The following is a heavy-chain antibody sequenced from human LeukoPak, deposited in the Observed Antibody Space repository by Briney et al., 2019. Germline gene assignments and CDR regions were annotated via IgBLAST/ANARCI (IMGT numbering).Heavy chain of an antibody. D-gene: IGHD3-9*01. Sequence: SETLSLTCTVSGGSISSYYWSWIRQPAGKGLEWIGRIYASGSTNYNPSLKSRVTMSVDTSKNQFSLKLSSVTAADTAVYYCAREGNYDILTGYYKSGYNWFDPWGQGTLVTVSS. V-gene: IGHV4-4*07. CDR3: AREGNYDILTGYYKSGYNWFDP. J-gene: IGHJ5*02. CDR1: GGSISSYY. CDR2: IYASGST.